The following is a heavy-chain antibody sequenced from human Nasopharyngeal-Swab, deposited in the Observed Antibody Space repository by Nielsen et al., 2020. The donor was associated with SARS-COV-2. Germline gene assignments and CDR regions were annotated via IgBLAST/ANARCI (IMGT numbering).Heavy chain of an antibody. V-gene: IGHV3-48*03. CDR3: AGTPGRVLRFLEWLSPYFDY. CDR1: GFTFSSYE. CDR2: ISSSGSTI. J-gene: IGHJ4*02. Sequence: GESLKISCAASGFTFSSYEMNWVRQAPGKGLEWVSYISSSGSTIYYADSVKGRFTISRDNAKNSLYLQMNSLRAEDTAVYYCAGTPGRVLRFLEWLSPYFDYWGQGTLVTVSS. D-gene: IGHD3-3*01.